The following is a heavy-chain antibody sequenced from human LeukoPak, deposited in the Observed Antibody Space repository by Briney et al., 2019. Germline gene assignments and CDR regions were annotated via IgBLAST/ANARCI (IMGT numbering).Heavy chain of an antibody. CDR3: AKDLSDDLWSGYYFDY. Sequence: GGSLRLSCAASGFTFSSYGMHWVRQAPGKGLEWVAFIRYDGSNKYYADSVKGRFTISRDNSKNTLYLQMNSLRAEDTAVYYCAKDLSDDLWSGYYFDYWGQGTLVTVSS. J-gene: IGHJ4*02. V-gene: IGHV3-30*02. CDR2: IRYDGSNK. D-gene: IGHD3-3*01. CDR1: GFTFSSYG.